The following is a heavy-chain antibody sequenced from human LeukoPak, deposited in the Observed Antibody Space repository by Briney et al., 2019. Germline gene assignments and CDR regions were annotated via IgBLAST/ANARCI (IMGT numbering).Heavy chain of an antibody. Sequence: GASVKVSCKASGYTFTSYGISWVRQAPGQGLEWMGWISAYNGNTNYAQKLQGRVTMTTDTSTSTAYMELRSLRSDDTAVYYCARDSDEYQLLPSWIQSPWGQGTLVTVSS. CDR3: ARDSDEYQLLPSWIQSP. D-gene: IGHD2-2*01. V-gene: IGHV1-18*01. CDR1: GYTFTSYG. J-gene: IGHJ5*02. CDR2: ISAYNGNT.